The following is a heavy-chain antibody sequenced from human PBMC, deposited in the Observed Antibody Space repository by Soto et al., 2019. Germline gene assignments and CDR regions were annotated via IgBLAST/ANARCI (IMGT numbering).Heavy chain of an antibody. Sequence: SETLSLTCTVSGGSISSYYWSWIRQPPGKGLEWIGYIYYSGSTNYNPSLKSRVTISVDTSKNQFSLKLSSVTAADTAVYYCARGLVVEGSGSYYQREDAFDIWGQGTMVTVSS. CDR2: IYYSGST. CDR1: GGSISSYY. CDR3: ARGLVVEGSGSYYQREDAFDI. D-gene: IGHD3-10*01. J-gene: IGHJ3*02. V-gene: IGHV4-59*01.